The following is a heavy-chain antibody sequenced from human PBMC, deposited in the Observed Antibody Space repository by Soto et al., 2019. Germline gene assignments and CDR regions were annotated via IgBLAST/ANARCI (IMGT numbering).Heavy chain of an antibody. Sequence: QVQLVQSGAEVKKPGASVKVSCKASGYTFTSYDINWVRQATGQGLERMGWMNPNSGNTGYAQKFQGRVTMTRNTSISTAYMELSSLRSEDTAVYYCARERAAAGSNWFDPWGQGTLVTVSS. V-gene: IGHV1-8*01. J-gene: IGHJ5*02. CDR2: MNPNSGNT. CDR3: ARERAAAGSNWFDP. CDR1: GYTFTSYD. D-gene: IGHD6-13*01.